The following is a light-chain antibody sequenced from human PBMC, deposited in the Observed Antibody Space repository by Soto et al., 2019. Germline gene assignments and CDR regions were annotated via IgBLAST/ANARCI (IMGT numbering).Light chain of an antibody. Sequence: DIVMTQSPATLSVSPGERATLSCRASQSVSSNLAWYQQKPGQAPRLLVYGASTRATGIPARFSGSGSGTDFILTISSLQSEDFARYYCQHYNNWPSFTFGPGTKVDIK. CDR3: QHYNNWPSFT. V-gene: IGKV3-15*01. CDR1: QSVSSN. CDR2: GAS. J-gene: IGKJ3*01.